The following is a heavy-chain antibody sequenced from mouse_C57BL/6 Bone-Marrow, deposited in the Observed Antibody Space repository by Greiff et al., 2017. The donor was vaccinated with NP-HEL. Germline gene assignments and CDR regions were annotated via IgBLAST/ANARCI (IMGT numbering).Heavy chain of an antibody. CDR2: INPNCGAT. J-gene: IGHJ2*01. V-gene: IGHV1-39*01. CDR1: GYSFTDYN. CDR3: ARSIPAVSFDY. D-gene: IGHD6-1*01. Sequence: EVQLLQSGPELVKPGASVKLSCKASGYSFTDYNMNWVKQSTGQGLEWIGVINPNCGATSYNQKFKGKATLTVDQTSSTAYMQLSSLTSDDSAVYYGARSIPAVSFDYWGQGTTLTVSS.